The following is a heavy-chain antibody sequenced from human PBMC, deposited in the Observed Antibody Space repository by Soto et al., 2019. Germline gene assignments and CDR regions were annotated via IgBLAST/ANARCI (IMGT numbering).Heavy chain of an antibody. CDR3: ASGIQLWGFGMDV. CDR2: ISAYNGNT. D-gene: IGHD5-18*01. J-gene: IGHJ6*02. CDR1: GYTFTSYC. V-gene: IGHV1-18*04. Sequence: ASVKVSCKASGYTFTSYCISWVLQAPGQGLEWMGWISAYNGNTNYAQKLQGRVTMTTDTSTSTAYMELRSLRSDDTAVYYCASGIQLWGFGMDVWGQGTTVTVSS.